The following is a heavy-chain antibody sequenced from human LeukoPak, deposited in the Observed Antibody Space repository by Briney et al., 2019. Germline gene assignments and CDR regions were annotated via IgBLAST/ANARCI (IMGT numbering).Heavy chain of an antibody. CDR1: GFTFSSYG. CDR2: IWYDGSNK. V-gene: IGHV3-33*01. CDR3: ARSGRVSNHDY. J-gene: IGHJ4*02. Sequence: GGSLRLSCAASGFTFSSYGMHWVRQAPGRGLEWVAVIWYDGSNKYYADSVKGRFTISRDNSKNTLYLQMNSLRAEDTAVYYCARSGRVSNHDYWGQGILVTVSS. D-gene: IGHD1-14*01.